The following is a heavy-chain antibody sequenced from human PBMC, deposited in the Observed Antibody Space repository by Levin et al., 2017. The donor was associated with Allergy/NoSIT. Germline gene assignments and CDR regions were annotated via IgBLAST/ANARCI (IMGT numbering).Heavy chain of an antibody. CDR1: GDSVSIINAG. Sequence: SQTLSLTCAISGDSVSIINAGWNWIRQSPSRGLEWLGRTYYRSKWYNDCALSVKSRISFDPDTSRNQFSLHLTSVTPEDTGVYYCARDHGDSSFGFWGQGTLVTVSS. D-gene: IGHD4-17*01. CDR2: TYYRSKWYN. CDR3: ARDHGDSSFGF. V-gene: IGHV6-1*01. J-gene: IGHJ4*02.